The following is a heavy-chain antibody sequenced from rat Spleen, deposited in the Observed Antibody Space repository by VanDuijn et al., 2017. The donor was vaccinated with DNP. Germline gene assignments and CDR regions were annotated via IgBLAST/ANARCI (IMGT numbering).Heavy chain of an antibody. Sequence: QVQLKESGPGLVQPSQTLSLTCTVSGLSLTNYHLSWVRQPPGKGLEWMGVIWGNGNTNYNSALKSRLSISRDTSKSQVFLKMNNLQTEDTAMYFCARWGRANRYWGQGVMVTVSS. V-gene: IGHV2S61*01. CDR2: IWGNGNT. CDR3: ARWGRANRY. J-gene: IGHJ2*01. D-gene: IGHD1-12*02. CDR1: GLSLTNYH.